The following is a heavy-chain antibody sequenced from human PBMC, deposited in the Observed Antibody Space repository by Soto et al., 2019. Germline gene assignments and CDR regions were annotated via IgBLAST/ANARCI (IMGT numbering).Heavy chain of an antibody. CDR1: AVSISNDGYF. CDR3: ASRVPRRSDLGVFDY. D-gene: IGHD3-10*01. J-gene: IGHJ4*01. V-gene: IGHV4-31*03. Sequence: QVQLQESGPGLVEPSQTMSLTCTVSAVSISNDGYFWTWIRQRPGKGPEWLGYISNSGCSFSNPALRGRLAVSIDTSKNQFSLKLTSMTAADTAIYYCASRVPRRSDLGVFDYWGHGTLVTVSS. CDR2: ISNSGCS.